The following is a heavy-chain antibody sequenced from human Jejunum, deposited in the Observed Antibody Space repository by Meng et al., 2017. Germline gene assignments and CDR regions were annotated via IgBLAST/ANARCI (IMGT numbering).Heavy chain of an antibody. CDR2: ISRNGNT. Sequence: GESLKISCVASGLSIINYELSWVRHAPGKGLEWVAYISRNGNTYYPDSVKGRFTISRDNAKNSVYLQMNSLRAEDTGVYYCAGDEGDLPDSWGQGTLVTVSS. D-gene: IGHD3-16*01. V-gene: IGHV3-48*03. CDR1: GLSIINYE. J-gene: IGHJ5*01. CDR3: AGDEGDLPDS.